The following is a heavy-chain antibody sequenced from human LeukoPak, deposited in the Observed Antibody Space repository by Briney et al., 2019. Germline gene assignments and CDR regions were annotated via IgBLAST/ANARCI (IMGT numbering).Heavy chain of an antibody. CDR3: ARDGAYYDILTGYSPPWELGGMDV. CDR1: GFTFSSYA. Sequence: GGSLRLSCAASGFTFSSYAMSWVRQAPGKGLEWVSAISGSGGSTYYADSVKGRFTISRDNSKNTLYLQMNSLRAEDTAVYYCARDGAYYDILTGYSPPWELGGMDVWGQGTTVTVSS. D-gene: IGHD3-9*01. J-gene: IGHJ6*02. CDR2: ISGSGGST. V-gene: IGHV3-23*01.